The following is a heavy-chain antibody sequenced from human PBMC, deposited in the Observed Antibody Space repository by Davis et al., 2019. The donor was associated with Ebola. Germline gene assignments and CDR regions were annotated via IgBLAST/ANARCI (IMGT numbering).Heavy chain of an antibody. Sequence: SLKISCAASGFSFDDYAMHWVRQAPGKGLEWVSGISWNSGTIGYADSVKGRFTLSRDNAKNSVYLQMNSLRAEDTAVYYCAREREQQLVHYYYGLDVWGLGTTVTVSS. CDR1: GFSFDDYA. CDR3: AREREQQLVHYYYGLDV. CDR2: ISWNSGTI. J-gene: IGHJ6*02. D-gene: IGHD6-13*01. V-gene: IGHV3-9*01.